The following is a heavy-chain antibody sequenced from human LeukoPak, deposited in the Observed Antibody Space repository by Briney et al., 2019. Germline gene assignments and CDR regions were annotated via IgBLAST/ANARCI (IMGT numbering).Heavy chain of an antibody. V-gene: IGHV3-21*01. CDR2: INIDSSYI. Sequence: GGSLRLSCAASGFTFSRYSMNWVRQAPGKGLEWVSSINIDSSYIYYADSVKGRFTISRDNAKNSLYLQMNRLRAEDTAVYYCARGSYVQQRQDLFDYWGQGTLVTVSS. CDR3: ARGSYVQQRQDLFDY. CDR1: GFTFSRYS. D-gene: IGHD6-13*01. J-gene: IGHJ4*02.